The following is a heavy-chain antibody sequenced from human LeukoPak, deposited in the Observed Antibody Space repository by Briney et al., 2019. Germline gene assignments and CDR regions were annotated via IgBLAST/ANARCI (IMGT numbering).Heavy chain of an antibody. V-gene: IGHV4-39*07. CDR3: ARENYCIGGSFSVEVFDI. CDR2: IHNGETT. D-gene: IGHD2-15*01. CDR1: VDSVSSSNYY. Sequence: PSETLSLTCSVSVDSVSSSNYYWGWIRQPPGKGLEWIADIHNGETTYYNPSLKSRVTISVDTSENQLSLKLTSVTSADTAVYYCARENYCIGGSFSVEVFDICGQGTGVTVSS. J-gene: IGHJ3*02.